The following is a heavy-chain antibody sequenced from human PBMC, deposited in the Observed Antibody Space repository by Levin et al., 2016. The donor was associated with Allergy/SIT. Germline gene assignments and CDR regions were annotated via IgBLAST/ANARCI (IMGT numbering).Heavy chain of an antibody. CDR3: ARSDGYSLDY. CDR1: GGSISSGGYH. V-gene: IGHV4-30-2*01. D-gene: IGHD5-24*01. CDR2: IYHSGST. J-gene: IGHJ4*02. Sequence: SETLSLTCTVSGGSISSGGYHWSWIRQTPGKGLEWIGYIYHSGSTYYNPSVKSRVTMSVDRAKNQFSLNLTSVTAADSALYYCARSDGYSLDYWGQGALVIVSS.